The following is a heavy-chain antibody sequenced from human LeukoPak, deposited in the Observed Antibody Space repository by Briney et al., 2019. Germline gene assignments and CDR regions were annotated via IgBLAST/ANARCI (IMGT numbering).Heavy chain of an antibody. CDR1: GFTFSSYE. J-gene: IGHJ4*02. V-gene: IGHV3-48*03. D-gene: IGHD6-13*01. CDR2: ISSSGSTI. Sequence: GGSLRLSCAASGFTFSSYEMNWVRQAPGKGLEWVSYISSSGSTIYYADSVKGRFTISRDNAKNSLYLQMNSLRAEDTAVYYCAHSSSWYGYFDYWGQGTLVTVSS. CDR3: AHSSSWYGYFDY.